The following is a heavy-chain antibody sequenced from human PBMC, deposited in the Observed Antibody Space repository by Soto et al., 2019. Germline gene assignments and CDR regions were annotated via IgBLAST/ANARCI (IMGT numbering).Heavy chain of an antibody. CDR3: ARHEAGWYFDS. CDR2: IYYSGRT. D-gene: IGHD6-25*01. Sequence: QLQLQESGPGLVKPSETLSLTCTVSRGSISSGTNYWAWIRQPPGKGLEWIANIYYSGRTFYNPSLKIRVTISLDTSKNQFSLKLRSVTAADTAVYYCARHEAGWYFDSWGQGTLVTVSS. J-gene: IGHJ4*02. V-gene: IGHV4-39*01. CDR1: RGSISSGTNY.